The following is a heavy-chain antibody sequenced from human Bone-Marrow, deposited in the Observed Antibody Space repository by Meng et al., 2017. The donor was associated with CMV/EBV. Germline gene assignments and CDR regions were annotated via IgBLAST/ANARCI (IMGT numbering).Heavy chain of an antibody. CDR2: IYYSGST. CDR3: ARYVWFGELGWFDP. Sequence: SETLSLTCTVSGGSVSSGSYYWSWIRQPPGKGLEWIGYIYYSGSTNYNPSLKSRVTISVDTSKNQFSLKLSSVTAADTAVYYCARYVWFGELGWFDPWGQGNLVTVSS. D-gene: IGHD3-10*01. J-gene: IGHJ5*02. CDR1: GGSVSSGSYY. V-gene: IGHV4-61*01.